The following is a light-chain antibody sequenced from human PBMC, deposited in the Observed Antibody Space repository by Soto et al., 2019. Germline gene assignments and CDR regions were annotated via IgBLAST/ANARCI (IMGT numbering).Light chain of an antibody. CDR1: QGIRND. Sequence: AIQMPQSPSSLSASVGDRVTITCRASQGIRNDFGWYQQKPGKAPKLLIYAASSLQSGVPSRFSGSGSGKEFTLIISSMQPGDVATYFFLQEYNYPWTFGQGTKVEIK. V-gene: IGKV1-6*01. CDR2: AAS. CDR3: LQEYNYPWT. J-gene: IGKJ1*01.